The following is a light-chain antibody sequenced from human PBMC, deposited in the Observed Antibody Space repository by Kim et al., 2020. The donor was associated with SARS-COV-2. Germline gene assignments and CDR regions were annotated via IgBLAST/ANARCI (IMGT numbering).Light chain of an antibody. CDR2: GAS. CDR1: QSVSSN. V-gene: IGKV3-15*01. Sequence: EIVMTQSPATLSVSPGERATLSCRASQSVSSNLVWYQQKPGQPPRLLIYGASTRATGIPARFSGSGSGTEFTLTISSLQSEDVAVYYCHQPNDWPWTFGQGTKVDIK. J-gene: IGKJ1*01. CDR3: HQPNDWPWT.